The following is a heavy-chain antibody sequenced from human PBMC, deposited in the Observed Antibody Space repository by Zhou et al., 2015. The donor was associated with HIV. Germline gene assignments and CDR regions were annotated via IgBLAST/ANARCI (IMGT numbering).Heavy chain of an antibody. V-gene: IGHV1-69*01. Sequence: QVQLVQSGAEVKKPGSSVKVSCKASGGTFNSYAIGWVRQAPGQGLEWMGGSISLFGTADYAQKFQGRVTITADESTSTAYVELSRLTSDDTAMYYCANAIRGAQTGPFDPWGQGTLVTVSS. CDR1: GGTFNSYA. CDR2: SISLFGTA. D-gene: IGHD3-10*01. J-gene: IGHJ5*02. CDR3: ANAIRGAQTGPFDP.